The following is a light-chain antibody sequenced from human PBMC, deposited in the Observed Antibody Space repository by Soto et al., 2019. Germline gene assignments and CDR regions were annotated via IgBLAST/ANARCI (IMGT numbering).Light chain of an antibody. V-gene: IGKV3-15*01. CDR1: QSVSSN. Sequence: EIVMTQSPATLSVSPGERATLSCRASQSVSSNLAWYQQKPGQAPRLLIYGASTRATGIPARFSGSGSGTEFPLPISSLQSEDFAVYYCQQYNNWPLLTFGGGTKVEIK. J-gene: IGKJ4*01. CDR3: QQYNNWPLLT. CDR2: GAS.